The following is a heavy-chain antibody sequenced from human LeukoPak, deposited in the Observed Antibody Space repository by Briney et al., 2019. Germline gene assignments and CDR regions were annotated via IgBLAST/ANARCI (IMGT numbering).Heavy chain of an antibody. D-gene: IGHD4-17*01. CDR2: INYSGST. CDR3: AREGRQDYVYFDH. J-gene: IGHJ4*02. CDR1: VGSISRHY. Sequence: SETLSLTCTDSVGSISRHYWSWIRQPPGKGLEKIGYINYSGSTNYNPSPMSRVTTSVHTSKHQFSLMLSSVTAAHTAMYYCAREGRQDYVYFDHWGQGSLVTVSS. V-gene: IGHV4-59*11.